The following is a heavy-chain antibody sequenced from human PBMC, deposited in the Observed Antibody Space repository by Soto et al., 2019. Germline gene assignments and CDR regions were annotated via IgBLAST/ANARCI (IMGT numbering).Heavy chain of an antibody. J-gene: IGHJ4*02. CDR1: GVSISSGNW. Sequence: PSETLSLTCAVSGVSISSGNWWTWVRQTPQRGLEYIGEIFHDGTANYYPSFERRVAISVDTSKNQFSLKLTSVTAADTAIYFCARLVHATSLNYMSFDFWGQGALVTVSS. D-gene: IGHD4-4*01. V-gene: IGHV4-4*02. CDR3: ARLVHATSLNYMSFDF. CDR2: IFHDGTA.